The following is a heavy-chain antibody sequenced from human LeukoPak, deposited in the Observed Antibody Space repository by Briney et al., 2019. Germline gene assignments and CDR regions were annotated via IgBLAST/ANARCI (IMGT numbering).Heavy chain of an antibody. D-gene: IGHD3-10*01. V-gene: IGHV3-21*04. J-gene: IGHJ4*02. CDR2: ISSGSSYK. CDR3: AKDRPNFYETSGSYYKIKGDF. Sequence: PGGSLRLSCAASGFTFSSYSVNWARQAPGKGLEWVSSISSGSSYKYYADSVKGRFTISRDNSKNTLYLQMNSLRGEDTAVYYCAKDRPNFYETSGSYYKIKGDFWGQGSLVTVSS. CDR1: GFTFSSYS.